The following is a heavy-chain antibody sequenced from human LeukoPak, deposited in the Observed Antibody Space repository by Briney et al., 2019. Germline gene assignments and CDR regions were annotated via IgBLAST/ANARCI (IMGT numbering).Heavy chain of an antibody. CDR1: GGSISSYY. D-gene: IGHD3-22*01. CDR3: ARDITTTTYYYNSSGYSTPYYYYYMDV. J-gene: IGHJ6*03. Sequence: SETLSLTCTVSGGSISSYYWSWIRQPAGKGLEWIGRIYTSGSTNYNPSLKSRVTMSVDTSKNQFSLKLSSVTATDTAVYYCARDITTTTYYYNSSGYSTPYYYYYMDVWGKGTTVTISS. CDR2: IYTSGST. V-gene: IGHV4-4*07.